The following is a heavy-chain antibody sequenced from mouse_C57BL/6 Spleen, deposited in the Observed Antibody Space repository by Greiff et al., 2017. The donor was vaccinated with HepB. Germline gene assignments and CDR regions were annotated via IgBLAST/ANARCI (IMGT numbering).Heavy chain of an antibody. CDR3: ARRDYGSSVD. CDR2: IDPSDSYT. D-gene: IGHD1-1*01. Sequence: QVQLQQPGAELVMPGASVKLSCKASGYTFTSYWMHWVKQRPGQGLEWIGEIDPSDSYTNYNQKFKGKSTFPVDKSSSTAYMQLSSLTSEDSAVYYCARRDYGSSVDWGQGTTLTVSS. CDR1: GYTFTSYW. V-gene: IGHV1-69*01. J-gene: IGHJ2*01.